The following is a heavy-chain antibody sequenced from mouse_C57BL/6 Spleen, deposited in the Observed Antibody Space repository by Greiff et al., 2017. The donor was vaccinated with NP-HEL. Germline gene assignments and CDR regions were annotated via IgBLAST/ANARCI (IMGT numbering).Heavy chain of an antibody. D-gene: IGHD1-1*01. V-gene: IGHV5-12*01. J-gene: IGHJ3*01. CDR3: ARQGETAGYGSSPFAY. Sequence: EVKLMESGGGLVQPGGSLKLSCAASGFTFSDYYMYWVRQTPEKRLEWVAYISNGGGSTYYPDTVKGRFTISRDNAKNTLYLQMSRLKSEDTAMYYCARQGETAGYGSSPFAYWGQGTLVTVSA. CDR1: GFTFSDYY. CDR2: ISNGGGST.